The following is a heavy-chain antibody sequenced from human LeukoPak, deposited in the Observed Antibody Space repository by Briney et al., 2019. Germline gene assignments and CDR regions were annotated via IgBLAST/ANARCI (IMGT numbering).Heavy chain of an antibody. D-gene: IGHD3-10*01. CDR2: ISYDGSNK. CDR3: ARVDYYGSGSYLPDY. CDR1: GFTVSRNY. V-gene: IGHV3-30-3*01. Sequence: PGGSLRLSCAASGFTVSRNYMSWVRQAPGKGLEWVAVISYDGSNKYYADSVKGRFTISRDNSKNTLYLQMNSLRAEDTAVYYCARVDYYGSGSYLPDYWGQGTLVTVSS. J-gene: IGHJ4*02.